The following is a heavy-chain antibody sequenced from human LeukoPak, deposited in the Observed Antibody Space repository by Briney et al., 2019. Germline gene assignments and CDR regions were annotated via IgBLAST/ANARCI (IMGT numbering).Heavy chain of an antibody. CDR1: GFTFSSYG. Sequence: GGSLRLSCAASGFTFSSYGMHWVRQAPGKGLEWVAVISYDGSNKYYADSVKGRFTISRDNSKNTLYLQMNSLRAEDTAVYYCAKDPARQLWDYYDYWGQGTLVTISS. J-gene: IGHJ4*02. CDR2: ISYDGSNK. V-gene: IGHV3-30*18. CDR3: AKDPARQLWDYYDY. D-gene: IGHD5-18*01.